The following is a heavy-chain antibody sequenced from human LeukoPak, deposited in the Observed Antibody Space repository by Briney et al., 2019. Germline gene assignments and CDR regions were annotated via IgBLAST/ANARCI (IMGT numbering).Heavy chain of an antibody. CDR1: GFTFSDYW. Sequence: GGSLRLSCAASGFTFSDYWMSWVRQAPGKGLEWVASIKEDGSEKHSTDSVKGRFTISRDDAKNSVFLQMNSLRAEDTAVYFCATPIMYCGGDCFGDYWGRGTLVTVSS. J-gene: IGHJ4*02. D-gene: IGHD2-21*02. V-gene: IGHV3-7*01. CDR3: ATPIMYCGGDCFGDY. CDR2: IKEDGSEK.